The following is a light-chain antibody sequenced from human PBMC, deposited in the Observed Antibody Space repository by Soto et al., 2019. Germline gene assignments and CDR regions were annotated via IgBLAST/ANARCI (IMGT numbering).Light chain of an antibody. CDR2: GNS. V-gene: IGLV1-40*01. CDR1: SSNIGAGYD. J-gene: IGLJ2*01. Sequence: QSVLTQPPSVSGAPGKRVTISCTGSSSNIGAGYDVHWYQQLPGTAPKLLIYGNSNRPSGVPDRFFGSKSGTSASLAITGLQDEDEAHYYCQSYDSRLSGVVFGGGTKLTVL. CDR3: QSYDSRLSGVV.